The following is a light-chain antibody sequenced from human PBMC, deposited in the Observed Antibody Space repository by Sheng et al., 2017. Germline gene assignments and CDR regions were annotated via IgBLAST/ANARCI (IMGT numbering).Light chain of an antibody. J-gene: IGKJ4*01. CDR1: QRINSRY. Sequence: EIVLMQSPATLSLSPGEXATLSCGASQRINSRYLAWYQQKPGLAPRLLIYDASSRATGIPDRFSGSGSGTDFTLTISRLEPEDFAVYYCQQYERSPLTFGGGTKVDIK. CDR2: DAS. V-gene: IGKV3D-20*01. CDR3: QQYERSPLT.